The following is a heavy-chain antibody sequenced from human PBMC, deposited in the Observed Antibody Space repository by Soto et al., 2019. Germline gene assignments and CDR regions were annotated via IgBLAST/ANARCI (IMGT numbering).Heavy chain of an antibody. V-gene: IGHV3-15*01. CDR2: IRSNIDGATT. Sequence: GGSLRLSCAASGFAFKYARMTWVRQAPGKGLEWVGHIRSNIDGATTAYAAPVKGRFTISRDGSKNTVDLQMNSLITEDTAVYYCTTDWGSGTHYARAFDVWGQGTMVTVSS. D-gene: IGHD3-16*01. CDR1: GFAFKYAR. CDR3: TTDWGSGTHYARAFDV. J-gene: IGHJ3*01.